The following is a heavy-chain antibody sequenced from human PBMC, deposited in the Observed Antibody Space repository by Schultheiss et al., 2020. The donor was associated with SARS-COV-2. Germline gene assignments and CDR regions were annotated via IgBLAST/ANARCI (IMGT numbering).Heavy chain of an antibody. CDR1: GYSFTSYW. V-gene: IGHV5-51*01. Sequence: GGSLRLSCKGSGYSFTSYWIGWVRQMPGKGLEWMGIIYPGDSDTRYSPSFQGQVTLSADKSINTAYLQWRSLKASDTAIYYCARKDSSDLDYWGQGTLVTVSS. D-gene: IGHD6-6*01. J-gene: IGHJ4*02. CDR2: IYPGDSDT. CDR3: ARKDSSDLDY.